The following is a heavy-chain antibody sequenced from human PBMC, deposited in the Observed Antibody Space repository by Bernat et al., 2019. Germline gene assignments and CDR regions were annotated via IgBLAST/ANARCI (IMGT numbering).Heavy chain of an antibody. D-gene: IGHD4-17*01. CDR3: AREGAGYGDHYFDC. Sequence: EVQLVESGGGLIQPGGSLRLSCAASGFSVSSNYMSWVRQAPGKGLEWVSVIYSGGNTYHTDSVKGRFTISRDNSKNTLYLQMNSLRAEDTAVYYCAREGAGYGDHYFDCWGQGTLVTVSS. J-gene: IGHJ4*02. CDR2: IYSGGNT. V-gene: IGHV3-53*01. CDR1: GFSVSSNY.